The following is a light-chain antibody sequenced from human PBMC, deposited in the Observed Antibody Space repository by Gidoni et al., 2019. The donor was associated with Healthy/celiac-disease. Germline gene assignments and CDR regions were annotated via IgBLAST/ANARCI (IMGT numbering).Light chain of an antibody. CDR3: QQYNSYWT. J-gene: IGKJ1*01. V-gene: IGKV1-5*01. CDR1: PIISSW. Sequence: DIQMTQSPTTLSASVAHRVTITCPASPIISSWLAWYQQKPGKAPKPLNYDSSSLESGVPTRCSGSGSGTEFTLTSSRLQPDDFATYYCQQYNSYWTFGQGTKVEIK. CDR2: DSS.